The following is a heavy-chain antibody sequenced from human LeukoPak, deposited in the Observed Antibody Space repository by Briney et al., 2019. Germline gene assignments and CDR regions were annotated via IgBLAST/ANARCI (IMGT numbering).Heavy chain of an antibody. CDR3: AKDYCGGDCYSGWYFDL. V-gene: IGHV3-9*01. D-gene: IGHD2-21*02. J-gene: IGHJ2*01. CDR2: ISYNSDTI. CDR1: GFTFDDYA. Sequence: GGSLRLPCAASGFTFDDYAMHWVRQAPGKGLEWVSGISYNSDTIAYADSVKSRFTISRDNAKNSLYLQMNSLRAEDTALYYCAKDYCGGDCYSGWYFDLWGRGTLVTVSS.